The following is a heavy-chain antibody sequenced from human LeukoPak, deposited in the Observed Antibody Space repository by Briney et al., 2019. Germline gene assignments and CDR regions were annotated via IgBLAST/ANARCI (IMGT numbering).Heavy chain of an antibody. Sequence: GGSLRLSCAASGFTFSSYGMHWVRQAPGKGLEWVAFIRYDGSNKYYADSVKGRFTISRDNSKNTLYLQMNSLRAEDTAVYYCARRSYYYDSTWDYWGQGTLVTVSS. CDR2: IRYDGSNK. V-gene: IGHV3-30*02. CDR1: GFTFSSYG. J-gene: IGHJ4*02. CDR3: ARRSYYYDSTWDY. D-gene: IGHD3-22*01.